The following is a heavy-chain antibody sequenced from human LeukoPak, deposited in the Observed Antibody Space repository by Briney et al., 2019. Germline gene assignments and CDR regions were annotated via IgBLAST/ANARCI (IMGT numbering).Heavy chain of an antibody. CDR2: ISWNSGSI. Sequence: GGSLRLSCAASGFTFDDYAMHWVRQAPGKGLEWVSGISWNSGSIGYADSVKGRFTISRDNAKNSLYLQMNSLRAEDMALYYCAKAYCGGDCYLFDYWGQGTLVTVSS. CDR3: AKAYCGGDCYLFDY. D-gene: IGHD2-21*02. V-gene: IGHV3-9*03. J-gene: IGHJ4*02. CDR1: GFTFDDYA.